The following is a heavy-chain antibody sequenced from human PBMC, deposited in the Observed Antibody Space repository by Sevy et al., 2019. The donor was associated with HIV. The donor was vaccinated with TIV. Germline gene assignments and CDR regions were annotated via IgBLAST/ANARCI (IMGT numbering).Heavy chain of an antibody. D-gene: IGHD3-10*01. J-gene: IGHJ6*02. Sequence: ASVKVSCKASGGTFSSYAISWVRQAPGQGIEWMGGIIPIFGTANYAQKFQGRVTITADESTSTAYMELSSLRSEDTAVYYCARAMVQGTNGYYYYYGMDVSGQRTTVTVSS. V-gene: IGHV1-69*13. CDR2: IIPIFGTA. CDR1: GGTFSSYA. CDR3: ARAMVQGTNGYYYYYGMDV.